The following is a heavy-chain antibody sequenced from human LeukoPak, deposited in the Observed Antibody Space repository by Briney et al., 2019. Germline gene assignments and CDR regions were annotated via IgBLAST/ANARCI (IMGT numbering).Heavy chain of an antibody. J-gene: IGHJ4*02. CDR3: ARGLGSSSWYALNY. CDR1: GGSFSGYY. CDR2: INYSGST. D-gene: IGHD6-13*01. Sequence: PSETLSLTCAVYGGSFSGYYWSWIRQPPGKGLEWIGEINYSGSTNYNPSLKSRVTISVDTSKNQFSLKLSSVTAADTAVYYCARGLGSSSWYALNYWGQGTLVTVSS. V-gene: IGHV4-34*01.